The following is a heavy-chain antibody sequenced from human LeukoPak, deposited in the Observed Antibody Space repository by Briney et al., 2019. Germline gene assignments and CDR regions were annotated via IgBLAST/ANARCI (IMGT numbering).Heavy chain of an antibody. Sequence: GGSLRLSCAASGFTFSSYEMNWVRQAPGKGLEWVSSISSSSSYIYYADSVKGRFTISRDNAKNSLYLQMNSLRAEDTAVYYCAREAEGVVPAAIGDWFDPWGQGTLVTVSS. CDR1: GFTFSSYE. D-gene: IGHD2-2*02. CDR2: ISSSSSYI. J-gene: IGHJ5*02. V-gene: IGHV3-21*01. CDR3: AREAEGVVPAAIGDWFDP.